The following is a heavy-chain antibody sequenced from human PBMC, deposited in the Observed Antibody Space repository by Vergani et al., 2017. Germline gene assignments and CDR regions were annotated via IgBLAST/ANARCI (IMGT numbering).Heavy chain of an antibody. V-gene: IGHV1-69*06. CDR3: ATDPVRGSHYYYYYGMDV. J-gene: IGHJ6*02. Sequence: QVQLVQSGAEVKKPGSSVKVSCKASGGTFSSYAISWVRQAPGQGLEWMGGIIPIFGTANYAQKFQGRVTMTEDTSTDTAYMELSSLRSEDTAVYYCATDPVRGSHYYYYYGMDVWGQGTTVTVSS. CDR1: GGTFSSYA. D-gene: IGHD6-13*01. CDR2: IIPIFGTA.